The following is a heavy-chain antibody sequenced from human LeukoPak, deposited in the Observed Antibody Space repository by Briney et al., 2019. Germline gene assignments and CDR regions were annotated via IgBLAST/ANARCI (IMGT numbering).Heavy chain of an antibody. CDR2: INPNSGGT. Sequence: GASVKVSCKASGYTFTGYYMHWVRQAPGQGLEWMGWINPNSGGTNYAQKFQGRVTMTRDTSISTAYMELSRLRSDDTAVYYCARDNGGRYSYGLFDYWGQGTLVTVSS. V-gene: IGHV1-2*02. D-gene: IGHD5-18*01. CDR1: GYTFTGYY. J-gene: IGHJ4*02. CDR3: ARDNGGRYSYGLFDY.